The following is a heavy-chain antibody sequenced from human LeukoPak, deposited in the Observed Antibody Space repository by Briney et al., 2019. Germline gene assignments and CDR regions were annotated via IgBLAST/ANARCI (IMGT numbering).Heavy chain of an antibody. D-gene: IGHD3-10*01. J-gene: IGHJ4*02. CDR3: AREYGSGSSFDY. CDR1: GRSISSGDNY. CDR2: IYYSGST. Sequence: PPETLSLACTVSGRSISSGDNYWSWIRQPPGKGLEWIGYIYYSGSTYYNPSLKSRVIISVDTSKNQFSLKLSSVTAADTAVYYCAREYGSGSSFDYWGQGTLVTVSS. V-gene: IGHV4-30-4*08.